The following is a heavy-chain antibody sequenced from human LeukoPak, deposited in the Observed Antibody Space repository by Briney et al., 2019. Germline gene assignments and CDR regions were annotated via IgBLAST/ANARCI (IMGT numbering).Heavy chain of an antibody. D-gene: IGHD6-13*01. J-gene: IGHJ4*02. CDR1: GFTVSSNY. Sequence: GGSLRLSCAASGFTVSSNYMSWVRQAPGKGLEWVSAISGSGGSTYYADSVKGRFTISRDNSKNTLYLQMNSLRAEDTAVYYCAKRGHSSSWYYFDYWGQGTLVTVSS. V-gene: IGHV3-23*01. CDR3: AKRGHSSSWYYFDY. CDR2: ISGSGGST.